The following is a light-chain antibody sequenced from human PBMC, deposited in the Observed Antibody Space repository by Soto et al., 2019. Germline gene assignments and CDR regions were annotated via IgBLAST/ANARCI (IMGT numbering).Light chain of an antibody. Sequence: QSARTQPASVSGSPGQSITISCTGTSSDIGGYNYVSWFQQHPGKAPKLMIYEVRNRPSGVSNRFSGSKSGNTASLTISGLQAEDETDYYCSSYTSNNTLVFGTGTKVTVL. J-gene: IGLJ1*01. CDR3: SSYTSNNTLV. CDR2: EVR. V-gene: IGLV2-14*01. CDR1: SSDIGGYNY.